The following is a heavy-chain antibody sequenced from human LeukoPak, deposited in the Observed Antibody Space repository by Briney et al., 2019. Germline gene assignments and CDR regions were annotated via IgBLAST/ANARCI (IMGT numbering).Heavy chain of an antibody. V-gene: IGHV4-34*01. CDR2: INHSGST. J-gene: IGHJ5*02. CDR1: GGSFSGYY. CDR3: ARGRGGCSSTSCHNWFDP. Sequence: SETLSLTCAVYGGSFSGYYWSWIRQPPGKGLEWIGEINHSGSTNYNPSLKSLVTISVDTSKNQFSLKLSSVTAADTAVYYCARGRGGCSSTSCHNWFDPWGQGTLVTVSS. D-gene: IGHD2-2*01.